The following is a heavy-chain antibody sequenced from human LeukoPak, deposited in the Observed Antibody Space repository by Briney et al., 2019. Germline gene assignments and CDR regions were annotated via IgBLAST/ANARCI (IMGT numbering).Heavy chain of an antibody. D-gene: IGHD3-22*01. Sequence: ASVKVSCKASGYTFTSYYMHWLRQAPGQGLEWMGIINPSDGSTSYPQKFQGRVTMTRATSTSTVYMELSSLRSEDTAVYYCARDAIAYDSSGYYDYWGQGTLVTVSS. J-gene: IGHJ4*02. CDR2: INPSDGST. CDR3: ARDAIAYDSSGYYDY. CDR1: GYTFTSYY. V-gene: IGHV1-46*01.